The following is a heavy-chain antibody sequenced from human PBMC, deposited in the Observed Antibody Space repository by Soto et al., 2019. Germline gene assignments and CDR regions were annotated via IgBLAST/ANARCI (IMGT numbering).Heavy chain of an antibody. D-gene: IGHD2-2*01. CDR1: GYTFTSYG. V-gene: IGHV1-18*01. Sequence: ASVKVSCKASGYTFTSYGISWVRQAPGQGLEWMGWISAYNGNTNYAQKLQGRVTMTTDTSTSTAYMELRSLRSDDTAVYYCARDRVAYFCSTSCDAWSLMPIDYWGQGTLVTVSS. J-gene: IGHJ4*02. CDR3: ARDRVAYFCSTSCDAWSLMPIDY. CDR2: ISAYNGNT.